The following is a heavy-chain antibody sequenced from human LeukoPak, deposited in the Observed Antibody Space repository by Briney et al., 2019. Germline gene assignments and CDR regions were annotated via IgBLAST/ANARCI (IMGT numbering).Heavy chain of an antibody. D-gene: IGHD4-17*01. Sequence: SETLSLTCTVSGGSISGSYWTWIRQPPGKGLEWIAYMYNSGSTNYNPSLKSRVTISIDTSKNQFSLKLSSLTAADTAIYYCARGIESYGDYGYWGQGILVTVSS. J-gene: IGHJ4*02. CDR1: GGSISGSY. CDR3: ARGIESYGDYGY. CDR2: MYNSGST. V-gene: IGHV4-59*01.